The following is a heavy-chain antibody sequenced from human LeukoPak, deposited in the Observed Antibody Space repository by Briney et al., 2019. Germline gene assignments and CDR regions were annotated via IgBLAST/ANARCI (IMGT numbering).Heavy chain of an antibody. J-gene: IGHJ4*02. V-gene: IGHV3-48*04. CDR3: AQSRISFSGQADH. CDR1: GFTFSNYG. Sequence: GGSLRLSCAASGFTFSNYGMTWVRQAPGKGLEWISYISSSSDSIKYAGSVRGRFTSSRVNAQNSLYLQMNSLRAEDTAVYYCAQSRISFSGQADHWGQGALVIVSS. CDR2: ISSSSDSI. D-gene: IGHD5-12*01.